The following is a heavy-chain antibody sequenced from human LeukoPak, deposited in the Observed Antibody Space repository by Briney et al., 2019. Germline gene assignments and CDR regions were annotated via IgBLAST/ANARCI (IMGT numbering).Heavy chain of an antibody. CDR1: GGSIGSSSYY. D-gene: IGHD6-13*01. Sequence: PSETLSLTCTVSGGSIGSSSYYWGWIRQPPGKGLEWIGTIYYSGSTSYSPSLKSRVTISVDTSKNQFSLKLSSVTAADTAVYYCARLLRQQLVDYWGQGTLVTVSS. CDR2: IYYSGST. CDR3: ARLLRQQLVDY. V-gene: IGHV4-39*01. J-gene: IGHJ4*02.